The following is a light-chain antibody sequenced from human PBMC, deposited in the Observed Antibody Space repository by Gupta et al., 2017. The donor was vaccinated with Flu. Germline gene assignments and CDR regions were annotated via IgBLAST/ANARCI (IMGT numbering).Light chain of an antibody. CDR3: CSYAGSYPWV. Sequence: SVTISCTGTSSDVGGYNYVSWYQQHPGKAPKLMIYDVSKRPSGVPDRFSGSKSGNTASLTISGLQAEDEADYYCCSYAGSYPWVFGEGIKLTVL. CDR2: DVS. V-gene: IGLV2-11*01. CDR1: SSDVGGYNY. J-gene: IGLJ3*02.